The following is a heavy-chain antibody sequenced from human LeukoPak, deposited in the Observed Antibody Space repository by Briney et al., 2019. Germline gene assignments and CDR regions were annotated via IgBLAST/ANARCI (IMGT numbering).Heavy chain of an antibody. J-gene: IGHJ4*02. D-gene: IGHD6-13*01. V-gene: IGHV3-23*01. Sequence: GGSLRLSCAASGFTFSTYAMSWVRQAPGKGLEWVSTISVSGGTTYYADSVKGRFTISRDNSQNTLYLQVNSLRAEDTAVYYCANGQQLGYWGQGTLVTVSS. CDR2: ISVSGGTT. CDR3: ANGQQLGY. CDR1: GFTFSTYA.